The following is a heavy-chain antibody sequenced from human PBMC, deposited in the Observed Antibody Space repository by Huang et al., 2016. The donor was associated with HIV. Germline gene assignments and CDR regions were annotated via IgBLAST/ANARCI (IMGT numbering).Heavy chain of an antibody. CDR3: ARTGVAVSDDPEYFQH. D-gene: IGHD3-3*01. J-gene: IGHJ1*01. Sequence: LQESGPGLVGPSENLSLNCAVSGDPFNSNTFCWGWISRPPVKALEWDWSIDYRVTTYSNPALKWLSRIAVDATKTRSFLHLRSVTAADTGVYYCARTGVAVSDDPEYFQHWGQGALVTIS. V-gene: IGHV4-39*02. CDR1: GDPFNSNTFC. CDR2: IDYRVTT.